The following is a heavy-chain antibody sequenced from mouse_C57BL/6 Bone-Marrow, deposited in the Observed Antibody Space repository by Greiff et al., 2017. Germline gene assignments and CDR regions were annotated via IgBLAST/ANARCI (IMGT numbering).Heavy chain of an antibody. CDR2: IYPGSGST. V-gene: IGHV1-55*01. J-gene: IGHJ2*01. D-gene: IGHD2-3*01. Sequence: VQLQQPGAELVKPGASVKMSCKASGYTFTSYWITWVKQRPGQGLEWIGDIYPGSGSTNYNAKFKSKATLTVDTSSSTAYMQISSRTSEDSAVYYWARRGGWPDFDYWGQGTTLTVSS. CDR3: ARRGGWPDFDY. CDR1: GYTFTSYW.